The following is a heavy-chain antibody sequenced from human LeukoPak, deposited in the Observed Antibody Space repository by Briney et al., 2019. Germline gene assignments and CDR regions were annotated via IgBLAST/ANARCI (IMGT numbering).Heavy chain of an antibody. CDR3: ARDRADYQLFVVAWFDP. Sequence: ASVKVSCKASGYTFTTYAIHWVRQAPGHRPEWMGWINAGNGNTKYSQKLQGRVTLTRDTSASTAYMELSSLRSEDTAVYYCARDRADYQLFVVAWFDPWGQGTLVTVSS. D-gene: IGHD2-2*01. J-gene: IGHJ5*02. CDR2: INAGNGNT. CDR1: GYTFTTYA. V-gene: IGHV1-3*01.